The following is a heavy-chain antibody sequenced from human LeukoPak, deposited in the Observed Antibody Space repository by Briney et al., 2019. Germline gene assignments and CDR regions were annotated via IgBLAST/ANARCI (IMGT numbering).Heavy chain of an antibody. CDR1: GFTFSSYA. CDR2: ISGSGGST. J-gene: IGHJ4*02. V-gene: IGHV3-23*01. D-gene: IGHD3-10*01. Sequence: GGSLRLSCAASGFTFSSYAMSWVRQAPGKGLEWVSAISGSGGSTYYADFVKGRFTISRDNSKNTLYLQMNSLRAEDTAVYYCAKLAKYGSGSPIDYWGQGTLVTVSS. CDR3: AKLAKYGSGSPIDY.